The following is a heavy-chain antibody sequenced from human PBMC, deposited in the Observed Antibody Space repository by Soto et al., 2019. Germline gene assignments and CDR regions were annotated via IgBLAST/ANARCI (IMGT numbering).Heavy chain of an antibody. V-gene: IGHV3-30*18. J-gene: IGHJ3*02. CDR3: AKNRTVGAFDI. D-gene: IGHD1-26*01. CDR1: GFTFSSYG. Sequence: QVQLVESGGGVVQPGRSLRLSCAASGFTFSSYGMHWVRQAPGKGLEWVAVISYDGSNKYYADSVKGRFTISRDNSKNPRELQMNSLRGEDTAVYYCAKNRTVGAFDIWGQGTMVTVS. CDR2: ISYDGSNK.